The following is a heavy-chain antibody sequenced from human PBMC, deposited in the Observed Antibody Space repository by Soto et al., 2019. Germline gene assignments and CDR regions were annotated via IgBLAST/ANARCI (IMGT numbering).Heavy chain of an antibody. D-gene: IGHD6-6*01. V-gene: IGHV1-8*01. CDR1: GYTFTSYD. CDR3: ARVRIAARRYYYYGMDV. CDR2: MNPNSGNT. Sequence: ASVKVSCKASGYTFTSYDINWVRQATGQGLEWMGWMNPNSGNTGYAQKFQGRVTMTRNTSISTAYMELSSLRSEDTAVYYCARVRIAARRYYYYGMDVWGQGTTVTVSS. J-gene: IGHJ6*02.